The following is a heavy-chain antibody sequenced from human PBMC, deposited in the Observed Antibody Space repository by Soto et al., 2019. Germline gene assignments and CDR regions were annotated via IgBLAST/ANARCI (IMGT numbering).Heavy chain of an antibody. CDR2: ISAYNGNT. V-gene: IGHV1-18*01. D-gene: IGHD5-12*01. J-gene: IGHJ6*02. Sequence: QVQLVQSGAEVKKPGASVKVSCKASGYTFTSYGISWVRQAPGQGLEWMGWISAYNGNTNYAQKLQGRVTMTTDTSTSTAYMELRSLRPDDTAVYYCARDGAVDSTPYYYGMDVWGQGTTVTVSS. CDR1: GYTFTSYG. CDR3: ARDGAVDSTPYYYGMDV.